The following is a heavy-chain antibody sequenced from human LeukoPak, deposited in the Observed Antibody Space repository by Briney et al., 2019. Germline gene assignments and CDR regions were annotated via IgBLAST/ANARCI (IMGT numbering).Heavy chain of an antibody. CDR3: ARDTFQPGLIDS. Sequence: GGSLRLSCAASGFTFSSYSMNWVRQAPGKGLEWVSSITSSSSIYYADSVKGRFTISRDNAKNSLYLQLSSLRVEDTAVYYCARDTFQPGLIDSWGQGTLVTVSS. J-gene: IGHJ4*02. CDR2: ITSSSSI. CDR1: GFTFSSYS. D-gene: IGHD2-2*01. V-gene: IGHV3-21*01.